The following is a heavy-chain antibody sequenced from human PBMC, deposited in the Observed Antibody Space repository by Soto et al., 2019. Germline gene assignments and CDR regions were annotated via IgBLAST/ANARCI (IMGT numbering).Heavy chain of an antibody. V-gene: IGHV3-23*01. J-gene: IGHJ5*02. CDR1: GFTFSSCA. CDR3: AKESGVQNTWFDP. D-gene: IGHD2-8*01. CDR2: ISGNGGST. Sequence: PGGSLRLSCAACGFTFSSCAMGWVRQIPGKGLEWVSGISGNGGSTYYADSVQGRFTISRDISKNTLYLQMNSLGVEDTALYYCAKESGVQNTWFDPWGQGTQVTVSS.